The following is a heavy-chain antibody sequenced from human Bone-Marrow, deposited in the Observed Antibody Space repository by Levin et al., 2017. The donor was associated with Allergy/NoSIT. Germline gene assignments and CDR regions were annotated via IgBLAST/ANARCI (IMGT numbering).Heavy chain of an antibody. CDR3: AKDFDGDAFDI. CDR2: ISYDGSNK. CDR1: GFTFSSYG. D-gene: IGHD3-9*01. V-gene: IGHV3-30*18. J-gene: IGHJ3*02. Sequence: PGGSLRLSCAASGFTFSSYGMHWVRQAPGKGLEWVAVISYDGSNKYYADSVKGRFTISRDNSKNTLYLQMNSLRAEDTAVYYCAKDFDGDAFDIWGQGTMVTVSS.